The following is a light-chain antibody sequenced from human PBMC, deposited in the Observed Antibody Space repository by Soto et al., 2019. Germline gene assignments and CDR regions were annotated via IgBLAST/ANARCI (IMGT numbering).Light chain of an antibody. CDR1: QTIRAY. J-gene: IGKJ1*01. CDR3: QQTFSILPWT. CDR2: AAS. Sequence: DIQLTQSPSSLTASVGDRVPITCRASQTIRAYLNWYQQKPGMAPQLLIYAASSVQSGVPSRFSGSGSGTDFTLTISSLQPEDFATYYCQQTFSILPWTFGPGTKVE. V-gene: IGKV1-39*01.